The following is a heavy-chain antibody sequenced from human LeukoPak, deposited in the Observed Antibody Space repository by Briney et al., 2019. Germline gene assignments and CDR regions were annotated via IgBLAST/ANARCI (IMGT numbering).Heavy chain of an antibody. Sequence: GGSLRLSCVASGFSISSHWMSWVRQAPGKGLEWVASLKEDVSARNLVDSVKGRFTISTDNAKNSLYLQMNSLRAEDTAVYYCATLFSYYYDSSGYSWFDPWGQGTLVTVPS. CDR3: ATLFSYYYDSSGYSWFDP. D-gene: IGHD3-22*01. CDR1: GFSISSHW. CDR2: LKEDVSAR. V-gene: IGHV3-7*01. J-gene: IGHJ5*02.